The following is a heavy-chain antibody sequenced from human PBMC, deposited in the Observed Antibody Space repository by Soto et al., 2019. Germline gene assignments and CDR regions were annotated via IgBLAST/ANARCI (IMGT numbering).Heavy chain of an antibody. D-gene: IGHD1-26*01. CDR1: GGSISSGGYY. CDR3: AREREPGDGMEV. CDR2: IYYSGST. J-gene: IGHJ6*02. V-gene: IGHV4-31*03. Sequence: LSLTCTVSGGSISSGGYYWSWIRQHPGKGLEWIGYIYYSGSTYYNPSLKSRVSISVDTSKNQFSLKVRSVTAADTAVYYCAREREPGDGMEVWGQGTTVTVSS.